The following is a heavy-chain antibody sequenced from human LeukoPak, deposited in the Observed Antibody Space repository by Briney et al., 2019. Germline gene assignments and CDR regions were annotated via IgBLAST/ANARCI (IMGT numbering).Heavy chain of an antibody. Sequence: PSETLSLTCSVSGGSISSYYWSWIRQPAGKGLEWIGRIYTTGSTDYNPPLKSRVTMSVDTSKNQFSLNLSSVTGADTAVYYCARDVRGWSGFDYWGQGTLVTVSS. V-gene: IGHV4-4*07. CDR3: ARDVRGWSGFDY. CDR2: IYTTGST. CDR1: GGSISSYY. J-gene: IGHJ4*02. D-gene: IGHD3-3*01.